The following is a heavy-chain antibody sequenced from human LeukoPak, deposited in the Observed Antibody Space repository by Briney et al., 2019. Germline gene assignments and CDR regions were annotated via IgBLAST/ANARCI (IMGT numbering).Heavy chain of an antibody. J-gene: IGHJ4*02. D-gene: IGHD5-24*01. CDR3: ARQTQGDGYNFIDY. Sequence: GASLKISCTGSGYSFTSYWIGWVRQMPGKGLEWIGIIYAGDSDTTYSPSFPGQVTISADKSISTAYLQCSSLKASDTAMYYCARQTQGDGYNFIDYWGQGTLVTVSS. CDR2: IYAGDSDT. CDR1: GYSFTSYW. V-gene: IGHV5-51*01.